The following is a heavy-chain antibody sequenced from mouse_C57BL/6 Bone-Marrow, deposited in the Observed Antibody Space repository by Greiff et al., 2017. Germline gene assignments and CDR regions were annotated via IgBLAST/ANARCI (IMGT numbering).Heavy chain of an antibody. Sequence: VQLQQSGAELARPGASVKMSCKASGYTFTSYTMHWVKQRPGQGLEWIGYINPSSGYTKYNQKFKDKATLTADKSSITAYMQLSSLTSEDSAVYYFARTLVGVFAYWGQGTLVTVSA. CDR1: GYTFTSYT. CDR3: ARTLVGVFAY. V-gene: IGHV1-4*01. J-gene: IGHJ3*01. CDR2: INPSSGYT. D-gene: IGHD2-1*01.